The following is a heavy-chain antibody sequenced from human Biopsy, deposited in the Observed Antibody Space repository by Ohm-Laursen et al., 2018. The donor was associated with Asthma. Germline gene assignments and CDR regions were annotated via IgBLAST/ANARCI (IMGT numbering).Heavy chain of an antibody. V-gene: IGHV4-30-4*01. D-gene: IGHD5-24*01. CDR2: AFHSGPT. CDR1: RGYVRTYDYR. J-gene: IGHJ6*02. CDR3: ARVAVYGDIFFAIDV. Sequence: SQTLSLTCIVSRGYVRTYDYRWAWIRQPPGKGLEWLGSAFHSGPTAYTPSVARRLSISVDTTRNQFSMTLSSVTAADTAVYFCARVAVYGDIFFAIDVWGQGTTVSVS.